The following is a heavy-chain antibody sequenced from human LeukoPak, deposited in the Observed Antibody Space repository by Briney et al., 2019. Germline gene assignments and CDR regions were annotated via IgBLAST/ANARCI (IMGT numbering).Heavy chain of an antibody. Sequence: GGSLRLSCAASGFTFSSYEMHWVRQAPGKGLEYVSAISSNGDSTYYANFVTGRFIISRDNSKNTLYLQMGSLRPEDMAVYYCARDRPGDVWGEGTTVTVSS. V-gene: IGHV3-64*01. CDR3: ARDRPGDV. J-gene: IGHJ6*04. CDR1: GFTFSSYE. CDR2: ISSNGDST.